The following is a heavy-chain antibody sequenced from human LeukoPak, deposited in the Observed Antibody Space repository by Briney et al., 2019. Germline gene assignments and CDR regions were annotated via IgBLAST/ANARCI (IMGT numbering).Heavy chain of an antibody. V-gene: IGHV3-23*01. CDR3: AGVRGVKAFDS. CDR2: ISGTGDNT. J-gene: IGHJ4*02. Sequence: GGSLRLSCGASGFTFRTYAMSWVRQAPGKGLEWVSTISGTGDNTYYADSVKGRFTISRDNSKNTLYLHMNSLRAEDTAVYYCAGVRGVKAFDSWGQGFLVTVSS. D-gene: IGHD3-10*01. CDR1: GFTFRTYA.